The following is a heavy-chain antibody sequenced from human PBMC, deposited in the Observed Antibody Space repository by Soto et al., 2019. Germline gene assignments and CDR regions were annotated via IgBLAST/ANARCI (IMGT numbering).Heavy chain of an antibody. J-gene: IGHJ2*01. D-gene: IGHD5-12*01. CDR1: GGTFSSYA. CDR2: IIPIFGTA. CDR3: ATRRDGYKYPPDGYWYFDL. Sequence: QVQLVQSGAEVKKPGSSVKVSCKASGGTFSSYAISWVRQAPGQGLEWMGGIIPIFGTANYAQKFQGRVTITADESRSKAYXELSSLRSEDTAVYYCATRRDGYKYPPDGYWYFDLWGRGTLVTVSS. V-gene: IGHV1-69*12.